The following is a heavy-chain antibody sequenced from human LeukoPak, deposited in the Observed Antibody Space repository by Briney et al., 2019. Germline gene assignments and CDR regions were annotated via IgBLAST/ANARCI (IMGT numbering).Heavy chain of an antibody. CDR1: GFTFSSYI. CDR3: AREYYDILSGYYKDAFDI. J-gene: IGHJ3*02. D-gene: IGHD3-9*01. V-gene: IGHV3-48*04. Sequence: PGGSLRLSCAASGFTFSSYIMNWVRQAPGKGLEWVSYISSSSSTIYYADSVKGRFTISRDNAKNSLYLQMNSLRAEDTAVYYCAREYYDILSGYYKDAFDIWGQGTMVTVSS. CDR2: ISSSSSTI.